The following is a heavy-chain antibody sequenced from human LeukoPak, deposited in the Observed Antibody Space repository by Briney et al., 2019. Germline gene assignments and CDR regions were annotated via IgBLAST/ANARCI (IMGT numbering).Heavy chain of an antibody. J-gene: IGHJ4*02. Sequence: GGSLRLSCAASGFIFDDYAMHWVRQAPGKGLEWVSLISWDGRITYYVDSVKGRFTISRDNSKNSLYLQMNSLRAEDTAFYYCAKGRTYYDSSGYFPPDSWGQGTLVTVSS. CDR2: ISWDGRIT. CDR1: GFIFDDYA. D-gene: IGHD3-22*01. V-gene: IGHV3-43D*03. CDR3: AKGRTYYDSSGYFPPDS.